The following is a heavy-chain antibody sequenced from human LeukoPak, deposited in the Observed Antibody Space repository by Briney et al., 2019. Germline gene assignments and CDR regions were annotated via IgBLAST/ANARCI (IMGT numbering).Heavy chain of an antibody. CDR1: GGTFSSYA. Sequence: ASVKVSCKASGGTFSSYAISWVRQAPGQGLEWMGRIIPILGIANYAQKFQGRVTITADKSTSTAYMELSSLRSEDTAVYYCARAFYGSGSYYYFDYWGQGTLVTVSS. D-gene: IGHD3-10*01. J-gene: IGHJ4*02. CDR3: ARAFYGSGSYYYFDY. CDR2: IIPILGIA. V-gene: IGHV1-69*04.